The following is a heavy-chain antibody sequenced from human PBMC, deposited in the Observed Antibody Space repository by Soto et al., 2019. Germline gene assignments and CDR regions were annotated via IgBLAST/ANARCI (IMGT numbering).Heavy chain of an antibody. D-gene: IGHD2-15*01. V-gene: IGHV1-18*01. Sequence: ASVKVSCKASGYTFTSYGISWVRQAPGQGLEWMGWISAYNGNTNYAQKLQGRVTMTTDTSTSTAYMELRSLRSDDTAVYYCARDLESIVVVVAATWDVWGQGTKVTVSS. CDR3: ARDLESIVVVVAATWDV. CDR1: GYTFTSYG. CDR2: ISAYNGNT. J-gene: IGHJ6*02.